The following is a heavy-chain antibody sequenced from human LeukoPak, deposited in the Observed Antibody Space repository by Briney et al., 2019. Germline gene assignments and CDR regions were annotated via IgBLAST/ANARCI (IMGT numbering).Heavy chain of an antibody. J-gene: IGHJ6*03. CDR1: GFTFSSYG. CDR2: ISYDGSNK. V-gene: IGHV3-30*18. D-gene: IGHD6-19*01. CDR3: AKDGWHSSGWYLYYYYYYYMDV. Sequence: PGGSLRLSCAASGFTFSSYGMHWVRQAPGKGLEWVAVISYDGSNKYYADSVKGRFTISRDNSKNTLYLQMNSLRAEDTAVYYCAKDGWHSSGWYLYYYYYYYMDVWGKGTTVTVSS.